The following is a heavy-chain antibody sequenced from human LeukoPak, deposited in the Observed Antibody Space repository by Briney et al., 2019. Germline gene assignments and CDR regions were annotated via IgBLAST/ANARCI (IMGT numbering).Heavy chain of an antibody. Sequence: ASVKVSCKVSGYTLTELSMHWVQQAPGKGLEWMGGFDPEDGETIYAQKFQGRVTMTEDTSTDTAYMELSSLRSEDTAVYYCATDDPRVSMGAFDIWGQGTMVTVSS. J-gene: IGHJ3*02. D-gene: IGHD3-10*01. V-gene: IGHV1-24*01. CDR1: GYTLTELS. CDR3: ATDDPRVSMGAFDI. CDR2: FDPEDGET.